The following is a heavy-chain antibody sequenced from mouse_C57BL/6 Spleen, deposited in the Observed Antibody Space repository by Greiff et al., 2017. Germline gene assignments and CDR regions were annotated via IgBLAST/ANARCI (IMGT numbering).Heavy chain of an antibody. CDR2: IYPGDGDT. D-gene: IGHD1-1*01. V-gene: IGHV1-82*01. Sequence: VQLQQSGPELVKPGASVKISCKASGYAFSSSWMNWVKQRPGKGLEWIGRIYPGDGDTNSNGKFKGKATLTADKSSSTAYMQLSSLTSEDSAVYFCAATTVVASRYFDVWGTGTTVTVSS. J-gene: IGHJ1*03. CDR3: AATTVVASRYFDV. CDR1: GYAFSSSW.